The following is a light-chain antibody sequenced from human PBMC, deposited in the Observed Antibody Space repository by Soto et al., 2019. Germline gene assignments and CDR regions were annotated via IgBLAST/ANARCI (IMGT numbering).Light chain of an antibody. Sequence: EIVITQSPATLSVSPGGRATLSCRASQSVSSSYLAWYQQKPGQAPRLLIYGASSRATGIPDRFSGSGSGTDFTLTISRLEPEDFAVYYCQQYGSSPWTFGQGTKVDI. CDR2: GAS. J-gene: IGKJ1*01. CDR3: QQYGSSPWT. V-gene: IGKV3-20*01. CDR1: QSVSSSY.